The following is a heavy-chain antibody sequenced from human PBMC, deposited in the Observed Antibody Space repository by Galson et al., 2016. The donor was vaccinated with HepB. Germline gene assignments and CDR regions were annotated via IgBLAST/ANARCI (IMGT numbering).Heavy chain of an antibody. V-gene: IGHV3-33*01. CDR3: ARAPTGVLVYYGLDV. D-gene: IGHD3-16*02. Sequence: SLRLSCAASGFTFSRSGMHWVRQAPGKGLEWVAIIWFDGSKKYYADSVKGRFSISRDNSKDTLYLQMNSLRGEDTAVYYCARAPTGVLVYYGLDVWGQGTTVTVSS. CDR2: IWFDGSKK. CDR1: GFTFSRSG. J-gene: IGHJ6*02.